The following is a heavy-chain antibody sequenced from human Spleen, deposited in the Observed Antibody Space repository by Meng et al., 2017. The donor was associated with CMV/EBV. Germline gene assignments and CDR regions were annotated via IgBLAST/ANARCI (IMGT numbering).Heavy chain of an antibody. J-gene: IGHJ4*02. Sequence: LYGGAYSCTSSGYGRGWNRQAPGQGLEGMGNINNSGSTTHNEDQGKGRVTIARDNNKNSMYLQRNRLGVEDTAKYFCVSGRAALPDYWGQGTLVTVSS. CDR1: SCTSSGYG. CDR2: INNSGSTT. D-gene: IGHD6-6*01. CDR3: VSGRAALPDY. V-gene: IGHV3-11*04.